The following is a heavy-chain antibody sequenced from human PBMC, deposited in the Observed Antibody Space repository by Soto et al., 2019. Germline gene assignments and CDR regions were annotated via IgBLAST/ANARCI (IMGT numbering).Heavy chain of an antibody. V-gene: IGHV3-30-3*02. CDR1: GFTFSFYS. CDR3: AKKVNSGSGSQYFDY. D-gene: IGHD3-10*01. J-gene: IGHJ4*02. CDR2: IPYDGTSE. Sequence: GGSLRLSCAASGFTFSFYSMLWVRQAPGKGLEWVALIPYDGTSEDYADSVKGRFTISRDNSKNMLFLQMNSLRAEDTAIYYCAKKVNSGSGSQYFDYWGQGTLVTVSS.